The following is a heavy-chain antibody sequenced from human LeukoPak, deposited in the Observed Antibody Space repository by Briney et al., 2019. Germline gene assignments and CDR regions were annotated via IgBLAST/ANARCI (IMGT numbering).Heavy chain of an antibody. CDR3: ARDRYGSGSYYKSWFDP. J-gene: IGHJ5*02. V-gene: IGHV4-4*07. CDR1: GGSISSYY. D-gene: IGHD3-10*01. Sequence: SETLSLTCTVSGGSISSYYWSWIRQPAGKGLELIGRIYTSGSTNYNPSLKSRVTMSVDTSKNQFSLKLSSVTAADTAVYYCARDRYGSGSYYKSWFDPWGQGTLVTVSS. CDR2: IYTSGST.